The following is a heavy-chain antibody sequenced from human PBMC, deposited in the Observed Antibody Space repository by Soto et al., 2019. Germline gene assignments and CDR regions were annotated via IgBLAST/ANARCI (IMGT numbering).Heavy chain of an antibody. V-gene: IGHV4-39*01. D-gene: IGHD6-19*01. CDR2: IYYSGST. Sequence: QLQLQESGPRLVKPSETLSLTCTVSGGSISSSSYYWGWIRQPPGKGLEWIGSIYYSGSTYYNPSLKSRVTISVDTSKNQFSLKLSSVTAADTAVYYCAVWLDGGDYFDYWGQGTLVTVSS. CDR3: AVWLDGGDYFDY. J-gene: IGHJ4*02. CDR1: GGSISSSSYY.